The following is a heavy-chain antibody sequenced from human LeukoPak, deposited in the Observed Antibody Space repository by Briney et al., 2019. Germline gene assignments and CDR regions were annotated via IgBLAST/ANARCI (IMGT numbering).Heavy chain of an antibody. CDR2: ISSSGSSK. CDR1: GFTFSDYS. D-gene: IGHD6-13*01. J-gene: IGHJ5*02. Sequence: GGSLRLSCAASGFTFSDYSMSWIRQAPGKGVEGVAYISSSGSSKFNADSVKGRFTISRDNAKKSLYVQMSSLRAEDTAVYYCAREDLRVAAAGIFSVFDPWGQGTLVTVSS. CDR3: AREDLRVAAAGIFSVFDP. V-gene: IGHV3-11*01.